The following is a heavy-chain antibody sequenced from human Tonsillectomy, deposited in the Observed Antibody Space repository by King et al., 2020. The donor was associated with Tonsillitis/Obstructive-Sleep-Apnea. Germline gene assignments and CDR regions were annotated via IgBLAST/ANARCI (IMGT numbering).Heavy chain of an antibody. CDR2: ISSSSSTI. V-gene: IGHV3-48*04. Sequence: VQLVESGGGLVQPGGSLRLSCAASGFTFSSYSMNWVRQAPGKGLEWVSYISSSSSTIYYADSVKGRFTISRDNAKNSLYLQMNSLRAEDTAVYYCAREHTPYCSSTSCYALYYYYGMDVWGQGTTVTVSS. J-gene: IGHJ6*02. CDR3: AREHTPYCSSTSCYALYYYYGMDV. CDR1: GFTFSSYS. D-gene: IGHD2-2*01.